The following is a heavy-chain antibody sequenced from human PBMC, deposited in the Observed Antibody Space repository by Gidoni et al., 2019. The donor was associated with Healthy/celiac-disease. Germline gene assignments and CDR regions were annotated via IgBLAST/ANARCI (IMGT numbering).Heavy chain of an antibody. CDR3: ARRGRVTIFGVVTTSAFDI. CDR2: IYPGDSDT. D-gene: IGHD3-3*01. J-gene: IGHJ3*02. V-gene: IGHV5-51*01. CDR1: GYSFTSYW. Sequence: SGYSFTSYWIGWVRQMPGKGLEWMGIIYPGDSDTRYSPSFQGQVTISADKSISTAYLQWSSLKASDTAMYYCARRGRVTIFGVVTTSAFDIWGQGTMVTVSS.